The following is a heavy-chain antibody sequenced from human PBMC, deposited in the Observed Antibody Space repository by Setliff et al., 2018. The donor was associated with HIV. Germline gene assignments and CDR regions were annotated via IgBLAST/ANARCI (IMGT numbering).Heavy chain of an antibody. CDR1: GFSFSDYY. J-gene: IGHJ5*02. D-gene: IGHD2-8*01. CDR3: AKSKQRNAHGHES. Sequence: PGGSLRLSCIASGFSFSDYYMTWIRQPPGKGLEWIAYIDDSGRIRDYAGSVKGRFTISRDNTKSSLYLLMDRLTVEDTAIYFCAKSKQRNAHGHESWGQGAQVTVSS. V-gene: IGHV3-11*04. CDR2: IDDSGRIR.